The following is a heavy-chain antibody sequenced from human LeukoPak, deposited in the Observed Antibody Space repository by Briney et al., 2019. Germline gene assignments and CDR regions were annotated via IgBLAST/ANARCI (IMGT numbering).Heavy chain of an antibody. V-gene: IGHV3-23*01. J-gene: IGHJ4*02. D-gene: IGHD1-7*01. Sequence: GGSLRLSCAASGFTFSSYAMSWVRQAPGKGLEWVSAISGSGGSTYYADSVKGRFTISGDNSKNTLYLQMNSLRAEDTAVYYCAKDRTVELGYLGYWGQGTLVTVSS. CDR1: GFTFSSYA. CDR3: AKDRTVELGYLGY. CDR2: ISGSGGST.